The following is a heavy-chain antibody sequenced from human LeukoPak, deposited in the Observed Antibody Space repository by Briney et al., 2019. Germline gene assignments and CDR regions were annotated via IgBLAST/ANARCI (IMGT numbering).Heavy chain of an antibody. D-gene: IGHD5-12*01. Sequence: SETLSLTCAVYGGSFSGYYWSWIRQPPGKGLEWIGENNHSGSTNYNPSLKSRVTISVDTSKNQFSLKLSSVTAADTAVYYCARDRWLRWFDPWGQGTLVTVSS. V-gene: IGHV4-34*01. CDR2: NNHSGST. J-gene: IGHJ5*02. CDR1: GGSFSGYY. CDR3: ARDRWLRWFDP.